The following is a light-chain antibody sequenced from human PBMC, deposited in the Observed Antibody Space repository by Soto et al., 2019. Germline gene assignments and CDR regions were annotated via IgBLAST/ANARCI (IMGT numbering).Light chain of an antibody. V-gene: IGLV1-36*01. Sequence: QSVLTQSPSVSGAPRQSVNISCSGNNSNIGSNAVHWYQQLPGKAPKLLMYYNDMLPSGVSDRFSGSKSGTSASLAISGLQSEDEAVYYCASWDDRLGAVIFGGGTKVTVL. J-gene: IGLJ2*01. CDR1: NSNIGSNA. CDR3: ASWDDRLGAVI. CDR2: YND.